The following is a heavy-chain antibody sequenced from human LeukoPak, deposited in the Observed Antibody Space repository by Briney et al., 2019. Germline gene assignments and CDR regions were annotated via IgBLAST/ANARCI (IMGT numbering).Heavy chain of an antibody. J-gene: IGHJ4*02. Sequence: GGSLRLSCAASGFTFSSYWMYWVRQAPGKGLMWVSRCDSDGSGTTYVDSVKGRFTVSRDNAKNTLYLQMNSLRAEDTAAYYCTRDEPSGSYYPVGCWGQGTLVTVSS. V-gene: IGHV3-74*01. CDR2: CDSDGSGT. CDR3: TRDEPSGSYYPVGC. D-gene: IGHD1-26*01. CDR1: GFTFSSYW.